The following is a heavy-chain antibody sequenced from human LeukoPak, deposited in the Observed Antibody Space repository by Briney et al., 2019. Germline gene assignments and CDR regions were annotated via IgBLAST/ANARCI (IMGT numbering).Heavy chain of an antibody. CDR1: GFTFSSYW. V-gene: IGHV3-74*01. CDR2: INSDGSST. CDR3: ARGYCSGGSCYIGNY. J-gene: IGHJ4*02. Sequence: SGGSLRLSCAASGFTFSSYWMHWVRQAPGKGLVWVSRINSDGSSTSYADSVKGRFTISRDNAKNTLYLQMNSLRAEDTAVYCCARGYCSGGSCYIGNYWGQGTLVTVSS. D-gene: IGHD2-15*01.